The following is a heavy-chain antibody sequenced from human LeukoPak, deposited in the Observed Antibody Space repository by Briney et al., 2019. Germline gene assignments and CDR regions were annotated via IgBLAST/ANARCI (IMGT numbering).Heavy chain of an antibody. CDR2: IKQDGSEK. Sequence: GGSLRLSCAASGFTFSSYWMSWVRQAPGKGLEWVANIKQDGSEKYYVDSVKGRFTISRDNAKSSLYLQMNSLRAEDTAVYYCARDIAGYYDFWSGSNDAFDIWGQGTMVTVSS. V-gene: IGHV3-7*01. CDR3: ARDIAGYYDFWSGSNDAFDI. CDR1: GFTFSSYW. D-gene: IGHD3-3*01. J-gene: IGHJ3*02.